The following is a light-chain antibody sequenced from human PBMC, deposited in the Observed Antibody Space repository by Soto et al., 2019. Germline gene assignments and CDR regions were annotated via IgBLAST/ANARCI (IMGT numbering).Light chain of an antibody. CDR1: SSDVGGYNY. J-gene: IGLJ1*01. CDR2: EVN. CDR3: CSFAGTNSFV. V-gene: IGLV2-8*01. Sequence: QSALTQPPSASWSPGQSVTISCTGTSSDVGGYNYVSWYQQRPGTAPKLIIYEVNKRPSGVPDRVFGSKSGNTASLTVSGLQAEDEAHYYCCSFAGTNSFVFGTGTKVNV.